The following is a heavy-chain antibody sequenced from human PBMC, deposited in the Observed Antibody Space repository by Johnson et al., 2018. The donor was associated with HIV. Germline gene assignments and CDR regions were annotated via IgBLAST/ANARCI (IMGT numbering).Heavy chain of an antibody. D-gene: IGHD2/OR15-2a*01. Sequence: LVESGGGVERPGGSLRLSCAASGFSFDDYTMHWVRQAPGKGLEWVSLISWDGGSPYYADSVKGRFTISRDNAKNSLYLQMNSLRAEDTAVYYCARMCLHAFDIWGQGTMVTVSS. J-gene: IGHJ3*02. CDR1: GFSFDDYT. V-gene: IGHV3-43*01. CDR3: ARMCLHAFDI. CDR2: ISWDGGSP.